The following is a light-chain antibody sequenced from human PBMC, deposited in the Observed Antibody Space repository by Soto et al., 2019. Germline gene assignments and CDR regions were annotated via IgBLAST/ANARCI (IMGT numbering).Light chain of an antibody. J-gene: IGLJ1*01. V-gene: IGLV2-8*01. CDR3: SSYAGSNIYV. Sequence: QSVLTHPPSASGSPGQSVTISCTGTSSDVGGYNYVSWYQQHPGKAPKLMIYEASKRPSGVPDRFSGSKSGNTASLTVSGLQAEDEADYYCSSYAGSNIYVFGTGTKVTVL. CDR2: EAS. CDR1: SSDVGGYNY.